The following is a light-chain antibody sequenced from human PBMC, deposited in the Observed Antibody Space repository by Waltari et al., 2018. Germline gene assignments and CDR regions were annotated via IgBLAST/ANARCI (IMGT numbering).Light chain of an antibody. V-gene: IGKV3-15*01. J-gene: IGKJ2*01. CDR1: QSVSTN. Sequence: ELVMTQSPATLSVSPGERATLTCRASQSVSTNLAWYQQKPGQAPTLLIYGASTRATGIPARFSGGGSGTEFTLTISSLQSEDFAVYYCQQYNDWPPMYTFGQGTKLDI. CDR2: GAS. CDR3: QQYNDWPPMYT.